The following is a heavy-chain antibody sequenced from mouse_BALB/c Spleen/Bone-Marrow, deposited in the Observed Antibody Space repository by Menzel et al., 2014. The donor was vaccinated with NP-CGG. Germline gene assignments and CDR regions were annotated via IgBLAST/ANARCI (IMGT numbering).Heavy chain of an antibody. Sequence: QVQLQQSGAELMKPGASVKISCKATGYTFSNYWIEWIKQRPGHGLEWIGEILPGSGSSNYNEKLKGKATFTADTSSNTAYMQLSSLTSEDSAVYYCARTADGYYYAMDYWGQGTPVTVSS. V-gene: IGHV1-9*01. J-gene: IGHJ4*01. CDR3: ARTADGYYYAMDY. CDR2: ILPGSGSS. D-gene: IGHD2-3*01. CDR1: GYTFSNYW.